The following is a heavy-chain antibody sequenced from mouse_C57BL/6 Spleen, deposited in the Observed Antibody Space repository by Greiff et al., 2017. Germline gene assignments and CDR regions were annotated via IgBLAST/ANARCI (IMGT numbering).Heavy chain of an antibody. J-gene: IGHJ2*01. V-gene: IGHV1-80*01. Sequence: VQLQQSGAELVKPGASVKISCKASGYAFSSYWMNWVKQRPGKGLEWIGQIYPGDGDTNYNGKFKGKATLTADKSSSTAYMQLSSLTSEESAVSFCARTSGYDYVYYFDYWGQGTTLTVSS. CDR2: IYPGDGDT. D-gene: IGHD2-4*01. CDR1: GYAFSSYW. CDR3: ARTSGYDYVYYFDY.